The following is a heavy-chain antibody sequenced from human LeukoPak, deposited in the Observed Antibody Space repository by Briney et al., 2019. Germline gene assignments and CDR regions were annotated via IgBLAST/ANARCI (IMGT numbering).Heavy chain of an antibody. CDR3: ARTSRESGNESINGYFDY. CDR1: GGSISSSSYY. V-gene: IGHV4-39*01. CDR2: IYYSGST. Sequence: SETLSLTCTVSGGSISSSSYYWGWIRQPPGKGLEWIGSIYYSGSTYYNPSLKSRVTISVDTSKNQFSLKLSSVTAADTAVYYCARTSRESGNESINGYFDYWGHGTLVTVSS. D-gene: IGHD5-12*01. J-gene: IGHJ4*01.